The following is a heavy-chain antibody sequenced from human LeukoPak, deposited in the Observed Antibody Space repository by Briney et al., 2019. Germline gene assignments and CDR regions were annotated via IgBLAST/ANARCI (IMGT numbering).Heavy chain of an antibody. CDR1: GFSFSNYG. CDR3: AKDGTGGGCDNDCHIDY. J-gene: IGHJ4*02. CDR2: IWYGGNRK. Sequence: PGGSLRLSCAASGFSFSNYGMHWVRQAPGKGLERVSFIWYGGNRKYYADSVNGRFTVSRDDSMNTLYLQMSSLRAEDTAMYYCAKDGTGGGCDNDCHIDYWGQGTLVTVSS. D-gene: IGHD2-21*02. V-gene: IGHV3-30*02.